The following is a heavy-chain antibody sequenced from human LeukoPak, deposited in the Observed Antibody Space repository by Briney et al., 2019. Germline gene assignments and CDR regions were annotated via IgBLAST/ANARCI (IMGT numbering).Heavy chain of an antibody. V-gene: IGHV4-59*12. CDR1: GGSLSSYY. D-gene: IGHD3-22*01. CDR2: IYYSGST. CDR3: ARDHYYDSSGYG. Sequence: SETLSLTCTVSGGSLSSYYWGWIRQPPGKGLQWIGYIYYSGSTNYNPSLKSRVTISVDTSKNQFSLRLSSVTAADTAVYYCARDHYYDSSGYGWGQGTLVTVSS. J-gene: IGHJ4*02.